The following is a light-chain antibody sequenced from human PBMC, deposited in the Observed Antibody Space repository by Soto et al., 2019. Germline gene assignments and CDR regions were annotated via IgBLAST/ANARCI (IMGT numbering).Light chain of an antibody. CDR1: QNIDIS. Sequence: DIQMTQSPSTLSASVGDRVTITCRAGQNIDISLAWFQQRPGQAPKVLIYAASGLASGVPSTFSGSGSGTEFTLTISSLQPDDFATYFCQHYDTFSWAFGQGTKV. CDR2: AAS. CDR3: QHYDTFSWA. J-gene: IGKJ1*01. V-gene: IGKV1-5*01.